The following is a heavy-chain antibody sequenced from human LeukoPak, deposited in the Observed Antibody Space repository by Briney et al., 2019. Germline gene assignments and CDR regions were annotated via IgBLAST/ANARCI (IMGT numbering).Heavy chain of an antibody. J-gene: IGHJ3*02. CDR1: GFTFSDYA. V-gene: IGHV3-11*05. Sequence: KPGGSLRLSCIASGFTFSDYAMTWIRQAPGKGLEWVSYITSSSTYTNYADSVKGRFTISRDNGRISLFLQMNSLRVDDTAVYYCARERSDYYDASGCADAFDIWGQGTMVTVSS. CDR2: ITSSSTYT. CDR3: ARERSDYYDASGCADAFDI. D-gene: IGHD3-22*01.